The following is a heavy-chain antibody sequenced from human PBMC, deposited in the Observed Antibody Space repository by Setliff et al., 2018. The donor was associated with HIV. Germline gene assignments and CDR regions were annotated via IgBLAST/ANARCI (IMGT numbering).Heavy chain of an antibody. CDR1: GNSTTSSDYY. V-gene: IGHV4-39*01. Sequence: SETLSLTCTVSGNSTTSSDYYWGWVRQPPGKGLEWIGSIYYSGTTYHNPSLKSRVTISVHTSKNLLSLSLISVTAADTAIYYCARRSGGYDMFFDSWGQGMLVTVSS. CDR3: ARRSGGYDMFFDS. D-gene: IGHD5-12*01. CDR2: IYYSGTT. J-gene: IGHJ4*02.